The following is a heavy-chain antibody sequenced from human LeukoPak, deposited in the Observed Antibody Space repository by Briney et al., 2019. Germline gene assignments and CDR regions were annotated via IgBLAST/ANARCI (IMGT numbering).Heavy chain of an antibody. V-gene: IGHV3-30*02. Sequence: GGSLRLSCAASGFTFSSYGMHWVRQAPGKGLEWVAFIRYDGSNKYYADSVKGRFTISRDNSKNTLYLQMNSLRAEDTAVYYFAKGTSYQLLRVLAGNWGQGTLVTVSS. CDR2: IRYDGSNK. D-gene: IGHD2-2*01. J-gene: IGHJ4*02. CDR1: GFTFSSYG. CDR3: AKGTSYQLLRVLAGN.